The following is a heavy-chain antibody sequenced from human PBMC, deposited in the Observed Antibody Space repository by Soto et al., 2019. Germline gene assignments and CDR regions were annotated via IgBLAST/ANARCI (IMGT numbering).Heavy chain of an antibody. CDR2: VSSTGST. D-gene: IGHD2-21*02. Sequence: PSETLSLTCTVSGASITQYYWNWIRQSPGKGLEWIVSVSSTGSTVYNPSLTSRVTVSLDTSKNQFSLTLNSVTAADTAVYYCARVCGGDCHYGMDVWGQGTMVTVSS. CDR1: GASITQYY. J-gene: IGHJ6*02. CDR3: ARVCGGDCHYGMDV. V-gene: IGHV4-59*01.